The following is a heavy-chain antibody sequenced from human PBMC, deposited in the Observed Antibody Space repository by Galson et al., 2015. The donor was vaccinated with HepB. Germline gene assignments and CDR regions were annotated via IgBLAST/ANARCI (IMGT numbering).Heavy chain of an antibody. J-gene: IGHJ6*04. V-gene: IGHV3-23*01. CDR2: ISGSGGST. Sequence: SLRLSCAASGFTFSSYAMSWVRQAPGKGLEWVSAISGSGGSTYYADSVKGQFTISRDNSKNTLYLQMNSLRAEDTAVYYCANEWGAAPSEDVWGKGTTVTVSS. CDR3: ANEWGAAPSEDV. D-gene: IGHD6-13*01. CDR1: GFTFSSYA.